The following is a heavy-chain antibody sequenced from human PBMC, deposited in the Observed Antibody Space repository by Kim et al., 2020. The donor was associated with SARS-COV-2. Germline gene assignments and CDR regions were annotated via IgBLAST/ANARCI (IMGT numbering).Heavy chain of an antibody. Sequence: YYSGSTTYNPALKRRVTISVNTSKTQFSLKLSSVTAADTAVYYCIRGFDYWGQGTLVTVSS. V-gene: IGHV4-59*08. D-gene: IGHD3-10*01. CDR2: YYSGST. CDR3: IRGFDY. J-gene: IGHJ4*02.